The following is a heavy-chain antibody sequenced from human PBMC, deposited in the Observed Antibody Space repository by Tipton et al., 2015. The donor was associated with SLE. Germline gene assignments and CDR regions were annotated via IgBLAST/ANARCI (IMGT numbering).Heavy chain of an antibody. J-gene: IGHJ4*02. CDR1: GGSISSYY. V-gene: IGHV4-59*12. D-gene: IGHD6-19*01. Sequence: TLSLTCTVSGGSISSYYWSWIRQPPGKGLEWIGYIYYSGSTNYNPSLKSRVTISVDTSKNQFSLKLSSVTAADTAVYYCARRRGEQWLVRVFDYRGQGTLVTVSS. CDR2: IYYSGST. CDR3: ARRRGEQWLVRVFDY.